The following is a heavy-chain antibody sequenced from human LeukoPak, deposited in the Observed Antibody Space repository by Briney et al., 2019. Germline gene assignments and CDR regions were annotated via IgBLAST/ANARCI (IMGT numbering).Heavy chain of an antibody. V-gene: IGHV1-2*02. CDR1: GYTFTGYY. D-gene: IGHD6-19*01. Sequence: ASVKVSCKASGYTFTGYYMHWVRQAPGQGPEWMGWINPNSGGTNYAQKFQGRVTMTRNTSISTAYMELSRLRSDDTAVYYCANGGYSSGWSLDAFDIWGQGTMVTVSS. J-gene: IGHJ3*02. CDR3: ANGGYSSGWSLDAFDI. CDR2: INPNSGGT.